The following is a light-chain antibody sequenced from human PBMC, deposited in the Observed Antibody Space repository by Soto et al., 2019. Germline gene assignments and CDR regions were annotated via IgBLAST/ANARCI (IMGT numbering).Light chain of an antibody. CDR1: NIGSKS. V-gene: IGLV3-21*04. CDR3: QVWDSSSDHPYV. J-gene: IGLJ1*01. CDR2: YDS. Sequence: SYELTQPPSVSVAPGKTARITCGGNNIGSKSVHWYQQKPGQAPVLVIYYDSDRPSGIPERFSGSNSRNTATLTISRVEAGDEADYYCQVWDSSSDHPYVFGTGTKLTVL.